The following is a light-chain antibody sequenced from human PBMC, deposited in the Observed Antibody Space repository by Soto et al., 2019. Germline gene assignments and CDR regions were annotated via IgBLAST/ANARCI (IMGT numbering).Light chain of an antibody. V-gene: IGLV1-44*01. CDR3: AAWDDSLKGLL. CDR1: DSNIGSNA. Sequence: QSVLTQPPSASGTPGQRVTFSCSVSDSNIGSNAVNWYQQVPGTAPRLLIYGTTQRPSGVPDRFSGSKSGTSASLAISGLQSEDEADYHCAAWDDSLKGLLFGGGTKVTVL. J-gene: IGLJ2*01. CDR2: GTT.